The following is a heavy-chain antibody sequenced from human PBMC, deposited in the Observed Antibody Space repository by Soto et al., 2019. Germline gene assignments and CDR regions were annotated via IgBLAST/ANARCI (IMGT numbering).Heavy chain of an antibody. D-gene: IGHD5-12*01. CDR3: ARHVVGYSGYDDAFDI. Sequence: SETLSLTCTVSGGSISSYYWSWIRQPPGKGLEWIGYIYYSGSTNYNPSLKSRVTISVDTSKNQFSLKLSSVTAADTAVYYCARHVVGYSGYDDAFDIWGQGTMVTVSS. J-gene: IGHJ3*02. CDR2: IYYSGST. V-gene: IGHV4-59*08. CDR1: GGSISSYY.